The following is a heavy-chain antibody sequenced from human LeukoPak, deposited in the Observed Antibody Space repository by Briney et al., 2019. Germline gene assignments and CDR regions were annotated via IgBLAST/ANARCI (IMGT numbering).Heavy chain of an antibody. CDR3: AREAGGNSGYVWVL. V-gene: IGHV3-21*01. J-gene: IGHJ4*02. CDR2: ISSGSSYI. D-gene: IGHD5-12*01. Sequence: GESLTLSCAASGFTFSTYSMNWVRQAPGKGLEWVSSISSGSSYIYYADSVKGRFTVSRDNAENSLYLQMNSLRAEDTAVYYCAREAGGNSGYVWVLWDQGTLVTVSS. CDR1: GFTFSTYS.